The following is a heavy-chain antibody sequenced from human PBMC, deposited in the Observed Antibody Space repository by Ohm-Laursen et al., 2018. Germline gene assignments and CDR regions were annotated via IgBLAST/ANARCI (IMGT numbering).Heavy chain of an antibody. CDR1: GGYFSGYY. J-gene: IGHJ3*02. CDR3: ARHSGLLATLHAFDI. V-gene: IGHV4-34*01. Sequence: SETLSLTCAVYGGYFSGYYWTWIRQTPGKGLEWIGEINHSGNRNFIPSLKSRVAMSVDTSKNQFSLKLTSVTAADTAVYYCARHSGLLATLHAFDIWGQGTMVTVSS. CDR2: INHSGNR. D-gene: IGHD2-15*01.